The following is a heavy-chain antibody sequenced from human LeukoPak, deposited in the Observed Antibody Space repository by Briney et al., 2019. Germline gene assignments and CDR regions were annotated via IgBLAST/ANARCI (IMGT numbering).Heavy chain of an antibody. CDR1: GCSISSYR. V-gene: IGHV3-7*01. CDR2: IKEDGTEK. D-gene: IGHD3-10*01. CDR3: ARLLAYGSGAEDFDY. Sequence: PPGGSLRLSCAASGCSISSYRMTWIRQAPAKGLEWVANIKEDGTEKYYVDSVKGRFTISRDNARSSLYLQMNSLRARAPAVYYCARLLAYGSGAEDFDYWGQGTLVTVSS. J-gene: IGHJ4*02.